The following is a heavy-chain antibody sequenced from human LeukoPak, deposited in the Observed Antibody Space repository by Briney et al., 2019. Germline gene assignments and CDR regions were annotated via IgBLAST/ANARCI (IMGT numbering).Heavy chain of an antibody. CDR2: TYYRSKWYN. Sequence: SQTLSLTCAISGDSVSSKSATWNWIRQSPSRGLGWLGRTYYRSKWYNDYAESVKSRITVNPDTSKNQYSLQLTSVTPDDTAVYYCARQLDFWFDPWGQGTPVTVSS. CDR1: GDSVSSKSAT. V-gene: IGHV6-1*01. J-gene: IGHJ5*02. D-gene: IGHD3/OR15-3a*01. CDR3: ARQLDFWFDP.